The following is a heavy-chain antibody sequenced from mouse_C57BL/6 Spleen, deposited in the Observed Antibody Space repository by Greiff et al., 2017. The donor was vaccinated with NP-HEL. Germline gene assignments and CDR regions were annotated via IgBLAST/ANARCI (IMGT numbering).Heavy chain of an antibody. J-gene: IGHJ3*01. CDR3: ARIQDDGPLRGFAY. CDR1: GYTFTSYG. V-gene: IGHV1-81*01. D-gene: IGHD2-3*01. CDR2: IYPRSGNT. Sequence: VQLQQSGAELARPGASVKLSCKASGYTFTSYGISWVKQRTGQGLEWIGEIYPRSGNTNYNEKFKGKATLTADKSSSTAYMELRSLTSEDSAVYFCARIQDDGPLRGFAYWGQGTLVTVSA.